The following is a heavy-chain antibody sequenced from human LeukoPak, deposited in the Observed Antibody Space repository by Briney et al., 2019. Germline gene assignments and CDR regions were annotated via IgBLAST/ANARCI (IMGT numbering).Heavy chain of an antibody. CDR3: ARAGVDFDSQLYGMDV. D-gene: IGHD3-9*01. Sequence: SQTLSLTCTVSGGSISSGGYYWSWIRQHPGKGLEWIGYIYYSGSTYYNPSLKSRVTISVDTSKNQFSLKLSSVTAADTAVYYCARAGVDFDSQLYGMDVWGQGTTVTVSS. J-gene: IGHJ6*02. V-gene: IGHV4-31*03. CDR2: IYYSGST. CDR1: GGSISSGGYY.